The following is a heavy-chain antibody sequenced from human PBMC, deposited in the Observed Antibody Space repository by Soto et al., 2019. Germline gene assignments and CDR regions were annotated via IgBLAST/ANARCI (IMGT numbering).Heavy chain of an antibody. J-gene: IGHJ4*02. CDR2: INAGNGNT. D-gene: IGHD1-1*01. Sequence: QVQLVQSGAEVKKPGASVKVSCKASGYTFTGYAMHWVRQAPGQRLEWMGWINAGNGNTRYSQKFQGRVTITRDTSASTAYMEVSSLRSEDTVFYYCARRIWTSGVYYFVDWGQGTLVTVSS. V-gene: IGHV1-3*01. CDR3: ARRIWTSGVYYFVD. CDR1: GYTFTGYA.